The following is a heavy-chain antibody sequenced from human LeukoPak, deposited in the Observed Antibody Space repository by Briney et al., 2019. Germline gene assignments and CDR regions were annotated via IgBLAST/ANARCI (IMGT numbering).Heavy chain of an antibody. Sequence: GESLKISCKGSGYSFTSYWIGWERQMPGKGLEWMGIIYAGDSETRYSPSFQGQVTISADKSISTAYLQWSSLKASDTAMYYCARHLRAKPFDYWGQGTLVTVSS. V-gene: IGHV5-51*01. CDR1: GYSFTSYW. J-gene: IGHJ4*02. CDR3: ARHLRAKPFDY. CDR2: IYAGDSET.